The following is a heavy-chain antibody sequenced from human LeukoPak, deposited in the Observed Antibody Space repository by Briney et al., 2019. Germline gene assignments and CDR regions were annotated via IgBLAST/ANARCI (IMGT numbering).Heavy chain of an antibody. V-gene: IGHV1-2*02. Sequence: GASVKVSCKASGYTFTGYYMHWVRQAPGQGLEWMGWINPNSGGTNYAQKFQGRVTMTRDTSISTAYMELSRLRSDDTAVYYCARVGRRYGSGSYYFFDYWGQGTLATVSS. J-gene: IGHJ4*02. D-gene: IGHD3-10*01. CDR2: INPNSGGT. CDR1: GYTFTGYY. CDR3: ARVGRRYGSGSYYFFDY.